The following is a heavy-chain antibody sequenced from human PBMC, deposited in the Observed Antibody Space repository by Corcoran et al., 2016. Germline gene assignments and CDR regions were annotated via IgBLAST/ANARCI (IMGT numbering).Heavy chain of an antibody. CDR3: AMDSDIVVVPAAPQGGWFDP. V-gene: IGHV1-18*01. CDR2: ISAYNGNT. J-gene: IGHJ5*02. CDR1: GYTFTSYG. D-gene: IGHD2-2*01. Sequence: QVQLVQSGAEVKKPGASVKVSCKASGYTFTSYGISWVRQAPGQGLEWMGWISAYNGNTNYAQKLQGRVTMTTDTSTSTAYMELRSLRSDDTAVYYCAMDSDIVVVPAAPQGGWFDPWGQGTLVTVSS.